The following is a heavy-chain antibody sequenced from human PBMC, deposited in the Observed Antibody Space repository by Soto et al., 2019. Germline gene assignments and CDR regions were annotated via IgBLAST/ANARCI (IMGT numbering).Heavy chain of an antibody. Sequence: SETLSLTCTVSGGSIRDYFWTWIRQPPGKGLEWIGYIYYSGRTNYNPSLKRRVSISVDTSKNHFSLQLRSVTAADTAVYYCARVGGDDFGDSGGFDYWGQGTLVTVSS. CDR1: GGSIRDYF. V-gene: IGHV4-59*01. CDR2: IYYSGRT. J-gene: IGHJ4*02. D-gene: IGHD4-17*01. CDR3: ARVGGDDFGDSGGFDY.